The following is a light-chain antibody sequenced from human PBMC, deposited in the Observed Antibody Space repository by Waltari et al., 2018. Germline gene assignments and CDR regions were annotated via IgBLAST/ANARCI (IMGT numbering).Light chain of an antibody. V-gene: IGLV2-8*01. CDR3: TSYTPIPTFVL. J-gene: IGLJ2*01. CDR1: RLDVGAYAA. Sequence: HSALTQPPSASGSPGQSVTISCTGSRLDVGAYAAGSWYQQYPGRPPRLLIYEVHKRPSGVPDRFSASKSGDTASLTVSGLRAEDEAHYYCTSYTPIPTFVLFGGGTKLTVL. CDR2: EVH.